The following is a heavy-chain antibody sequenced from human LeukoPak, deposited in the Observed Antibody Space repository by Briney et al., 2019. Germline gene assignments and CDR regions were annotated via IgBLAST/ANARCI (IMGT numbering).Heavy chain of an antibody. CDR3: ARISWRITMVRGVIIYYYYMDV. CDR2: IYYSGST. Sequence: PSETLSPTCTVSGGSISSYYWSWIRQPPGKGLEWIGYIYYSGSTNYNPSLKSRVTISVDTSKNQFSLKLSSVTAADTAVYYCARISWRITMVRGVIIYYYYMDVWGKGTTVAISS. D-gene: IGHD3-10*01. CDR1: GGSISSYY. V-gene: IGHV4-59*01. J-gene: IGHJ6*03.